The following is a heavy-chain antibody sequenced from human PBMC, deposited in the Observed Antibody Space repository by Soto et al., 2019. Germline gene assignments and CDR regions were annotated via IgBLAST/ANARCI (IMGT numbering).Heavy chain of an antibody. CDR1: GYSFTSYW. CDR3: ARHRHGGEYLYYYYDMDV. Sequence: GESLKISCKGSGYSFTSYWIRWVRQMPGKGLEWMGRIDPSDSYTNYSPSFQGHVTISADKSISTAYLQWSSLKASDTAMYYCARHRHGGEYLYYYYDMDVWGQGTTVTVSS. J-gene: IGHJ6*02. D-gene: IGHD4-17*01. V-gene: IGHV5-10-1*01. CDR2: IDPSDSYT.